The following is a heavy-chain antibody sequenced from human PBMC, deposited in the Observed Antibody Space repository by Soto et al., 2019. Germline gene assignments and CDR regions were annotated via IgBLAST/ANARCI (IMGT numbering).Heavy chain of an antibody. CDR1: GYSFTSYW. CDR3: ASSQKPSNWFDP. J-gene: IGHJ5*02. Sequence: GESLKISCKGSGYSFTSYWISWVRQIPGKGLEWMGRIDPSDSYTNYSPSFQGHVTISADKSISTAYLQWSSLKASDTAMYYCASSQKPSNWFDPWGQGTLVTVSS. V-gene: IGHV5-10-1*01. CDR2: IDPSDSYT.